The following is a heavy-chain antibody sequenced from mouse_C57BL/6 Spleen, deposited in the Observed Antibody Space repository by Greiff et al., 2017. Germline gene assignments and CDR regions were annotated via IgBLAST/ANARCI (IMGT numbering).Heavy chain of an antibody. V-gene: IGHV1-80*01. CDR2: IYPGDGDT. J-gene: IGHJ1*03. CDR1: GYAFSSYW. CDR3: ARGEDGNFYWYFDV. D-gene: IGHD2-1*01. Sequence: VQLQQSGAELVKPGASVKISCKASGYAFSSYWMNWVKQRPGKGLEWIGQIYPGDGDTNYNGKFKGKATLTADKSSSTAYMQRSSLTSEDSAVYFCARGEDGNFYWYFDVWGTGTTVTVSS.